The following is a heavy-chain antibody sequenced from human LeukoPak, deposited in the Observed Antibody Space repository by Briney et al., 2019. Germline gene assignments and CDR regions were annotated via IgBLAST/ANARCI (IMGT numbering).Heavy chain of an antibody. CDR3: ACYDCGDY. D-gene: IGHD2-2*01. V-gene: IGHV7-4-1*02. CDR1: GYTFTSYA. Sequence: ASVKVSCKASGYTFTSYAMNWVRQVPGQGLEWMGWINTNTGSPTYAQAFTGRFVFSLDTSVSTAYLQISSLKTEDTVVYYCACYDCGDYWGQGTLVTVSS. CDR2: INTNTGSP. J-gene: IGHJ4*02.